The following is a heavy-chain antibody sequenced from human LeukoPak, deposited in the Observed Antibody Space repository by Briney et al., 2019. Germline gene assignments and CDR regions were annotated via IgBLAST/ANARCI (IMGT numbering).Heavy chain of an antibody. CDR2: IYNSGIT. D-gene: IGHD4/OR15-4a*01. CDR3: ARDHLPAGAPGYYMDV. V-gene: IGHV4-59*11. CDR1: GGSFSSHF. J-gene: IGHJ6*03. Sequence: SETLSLTCTVSGGSFSSHFWGWIRQPPGKGLEWIGYIYNSGITNYNPSLKSRVTISVDTSKNQFSLMLRSVTAADTAVYYCARDHLPAGAPGYYMDVWGKGTTVTVSS.